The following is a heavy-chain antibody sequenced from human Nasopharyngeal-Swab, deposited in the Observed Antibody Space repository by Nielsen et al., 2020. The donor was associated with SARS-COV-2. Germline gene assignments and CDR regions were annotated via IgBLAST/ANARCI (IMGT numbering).Heavy chain of an antibody. CDR3: ARGFRRYGSGSYRENWFDP. CDR1: GGSFSGYY. Sequence: SETLSLTCAVYGGSFSGYYWSWIRQPPGKGLEWIREINHSGSTNYNPSLKSRVTISVDTSKNQFSLKLSSVTAADTAVYYCARGFRRYGSGSYRENWFDPWGQGTLVTVSS. D-gene: IGHD3-10*01. J-gene: IGHJ5*02. CDR2: INHSGST. V-gene: IGHV4-34*01.